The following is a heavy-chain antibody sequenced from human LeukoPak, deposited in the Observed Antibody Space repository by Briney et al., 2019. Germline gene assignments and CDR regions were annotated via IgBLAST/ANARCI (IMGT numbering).Heavy chain of an antibody. CDR1: GFTVSSNY. CDR3: AKTDDYSGPYDY. CDR2: ISWNSGSI. V-gene: IGHV3-9*01. D-gene: IGHD1-26*01. J-gene: IGHJ4*02. Sequence: GGSLRLSCAASGFTVSSNYMSWVRQAPGKGLEWVSGISWNSGSIGYADSVKGRFTISRDNAKNSLYLQMNSLRAEDTALYYCAKTDDYSGPYDYWGQGTLVTVSS.